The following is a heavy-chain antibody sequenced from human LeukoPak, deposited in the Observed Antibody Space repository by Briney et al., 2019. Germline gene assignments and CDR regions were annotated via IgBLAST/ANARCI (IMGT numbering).Heavy chain of an antibody. V-gene: IGHV4-59*01. CDR3: ARDAGYYGSGFGY. D-gene: IGHD3-10*01. Sequence: PSETLSLTCTVSGGSISTYYWSWIRQPPGKGLEWIGYIYYSGNTNYNPSLKGRVTISVDTSKNQFSLKLRSVTAADTAVYYCARDAGYYGSGFGYWGQGTLVTVSS. CDR1: GGSISTYY. J-gene: IGHJ4*02. CDR2: IYYSGNT.